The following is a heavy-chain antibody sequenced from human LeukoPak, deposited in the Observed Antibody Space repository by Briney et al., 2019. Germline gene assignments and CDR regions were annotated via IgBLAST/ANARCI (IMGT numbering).Heavy chain of an antibody. D-gene: IGHD4-17*01. CDR3: ARDPRTTGKSNYGMDV. Sequence: PGRSLRLSCAASGITVSSNYMSWVRQPPGKGLEWVSIIYSGGTTYYADSVQGRFTISRDNSKNTVYPQMNSLTVEDTAVYYCARDPRTTGKSNYGMDVWGQGTTVTVSS. J-gene: IGHJ6*02. CDR2: IYSGGTT. CDR1: GITVSSNY. V-gene: IGHV3-53*01.